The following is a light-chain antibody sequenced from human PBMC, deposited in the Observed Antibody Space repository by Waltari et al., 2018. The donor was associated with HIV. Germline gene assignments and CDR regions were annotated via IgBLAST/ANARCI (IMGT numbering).Light chain of an antibody. CDR2: RDN. J-gene: IGLJ2*01. Sequence: QSVLTQPPSASGTPGQRVTISCSGSSSNIGSKYVYCYQQLPGTAPKLLIYRDNQRPSGVPDRFSGSKSGTSASLAISGLRSEDEADYYCAAWDDSMSGPHVVFGGGTKLTVL. CDR3: AAWDDSMSGPHVV. CDR1: SSNIGSKY. V-gene: IGLV1-47*01.